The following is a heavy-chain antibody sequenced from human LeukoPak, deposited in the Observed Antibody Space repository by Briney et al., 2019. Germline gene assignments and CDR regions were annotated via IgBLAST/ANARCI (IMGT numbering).Heavy chain of an antibody. CDR1: GFTFGSFA. CDR2: IFGSGGSP. V-gene: IGHV3-23*01. CDR3: GKTTAGYSSGQKPAWPVDY. Sequence: PGGSLRLSCEASGFTFGSFAMYWVRQAPGKGLDWIAGIFGSGGSPHYADSVKGRFTISRDNSKNTVYLQINNLRAEDTAVYYCGKTTAGYSSGQKPAWPVDYWGQGTLVTVSS. D-gene: IGHD5-18*01. J-gene: IGHJ4*02.